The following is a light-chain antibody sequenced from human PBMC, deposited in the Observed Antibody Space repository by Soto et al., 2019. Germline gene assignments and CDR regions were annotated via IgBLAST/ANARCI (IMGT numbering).Light chain of an antibody. CDR3: QSYDNSLSGLYV. CDR1: SSNIGAGYD. J-gene: IGLJ1*01. CDR2: GNS. V-gene: IGLV1-40*01. Sequence: QSVLTQPPSVSGAPGQRVTISCTGSSSNIGAGYDVHWYQQLPGTAPKLLIYGNSNRPSGVPDRFSGSKSGTSASLDITVLQADDEADYYCQSYDNSLSGLYVFGTGTKVTVL.